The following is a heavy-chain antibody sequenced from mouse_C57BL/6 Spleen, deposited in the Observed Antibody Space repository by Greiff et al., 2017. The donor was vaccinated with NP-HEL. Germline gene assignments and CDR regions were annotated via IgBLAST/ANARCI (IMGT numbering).Heavy chain of an antibody. D-gene: IGHD2-12*01. V-gene: IGHV5-17*01. CDR2: ISSGSSTI. Sequence: EVKLVESGGGLVKPGGSLKLSCAASGFTFSAYGMHWVRQAPETGLVWVAYISSGSSTIYYADTVKGRFTISRDNAKNTLFLQMTSLRSEDTAMTYWARGGKDDGFDYWGQGTTLTVSS. CDR1: GFTFSAYG. J-gene: IGHJ2*01. CDR3: ARGGKDDGFDY.